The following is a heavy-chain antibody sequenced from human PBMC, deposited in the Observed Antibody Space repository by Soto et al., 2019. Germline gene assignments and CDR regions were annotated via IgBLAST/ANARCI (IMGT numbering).Heavy chain of an antibody. J-gene: IGHJ4*02. D-gene: IGHD3-10*01. CDR3: ARRESCRPLDY. CDR2: IYYSGST. V-gene: IGHV4-31*03. CDR1: GGSISSSTYY. Sequence: QVQLQESGPGLVKPSQTLSLTCTVSGGSISSSTYYWSWVRQHPGKGLEWIGYIYYSGSTYYNPSLKSRLTTSIDTSKNQCYLRLSSVTAADTAMYYWARRESCRPLDYWGQGILVTVSS.